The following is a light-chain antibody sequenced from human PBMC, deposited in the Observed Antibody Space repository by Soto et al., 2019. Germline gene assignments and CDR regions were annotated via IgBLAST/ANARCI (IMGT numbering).Light chain of an antibody. J-gene: IGKJ1*01. CDR2: GVS. Sequence: EIVLTQSPGTLSVSPGERATLSCRASQSVSVNLAWYQQKPGQAPRLLIYGVSTRATGIPARFSGSGSGTEFTLTISSLQSEDFAVYYCQQYNNWPRTFGQGTKVDIK. CDR3: QQYNNWPRT. CDR1: QSVSVN. V-gene: IGKV3-15*01.